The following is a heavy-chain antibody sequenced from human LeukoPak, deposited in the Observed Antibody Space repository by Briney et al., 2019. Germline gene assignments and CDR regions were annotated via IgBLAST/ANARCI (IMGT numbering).Heavy chain of an antibody. D-gene: IGHD3-22*01. CDR1: GITLSNYG. CDR3: AKRGVVIRVILVGFHKEANYFES. J-gene: IGHJ4*02. Sequence: GGSLRLSCAVSGITLSNYGMSWVRQAPGKGLEWVAGISGSGGGTKYADSVKGRFTISRDNSKNTLFLQMTSLRPGDTAVYFCAKRGVVIRVILVGFHKEANYFESWGRGALVTVSS. V-gene: IGHV3-23*01. CDR2: ISGSGGGT.